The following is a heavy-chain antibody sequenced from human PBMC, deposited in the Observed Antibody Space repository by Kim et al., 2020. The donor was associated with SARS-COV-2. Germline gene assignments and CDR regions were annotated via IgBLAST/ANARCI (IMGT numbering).Heavy chain of an antibody. CDR2: IYPGDSDT. V-gene: IGHV5-51*01. J-gene: IGHJ6*02. CDR1: GYSFTSYW. CDR3: ARHVGGSLGEYWYYGMDV. D-gene: IGHD3-16*01. Sequence: GESLKISCKGSGYSFTSYWIGWVRQMPGKGLEWMGIIYPGDSDTRYSPSFQGQVTISADKSISTAYLQWSSLKASDTAMYYCARHVGGSLGEYWYYGMDVWGQGTTVTVSS.